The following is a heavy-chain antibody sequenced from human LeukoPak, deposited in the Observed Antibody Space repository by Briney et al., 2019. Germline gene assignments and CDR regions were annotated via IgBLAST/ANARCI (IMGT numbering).Heavy chain of an antibody. CDR3: ARAQPSNFVPLDH. CDR2: FSGSGTRT. Sequence: PGGSLRLSCAASGFIFSNFAMSWVRQVPGKGLEWVSTFSGSGTRTYYADSVKGRFTISRDNSNNTLFLQMSSLRAEDTAVYYCARAQPSNFVPLDHWGQGTPVIVSS. J-gene: IGHJ4*02. V-gene: IGHV3-23*01. CDR1: GFIFSNFA. D-gene: IGHD4-11*01.